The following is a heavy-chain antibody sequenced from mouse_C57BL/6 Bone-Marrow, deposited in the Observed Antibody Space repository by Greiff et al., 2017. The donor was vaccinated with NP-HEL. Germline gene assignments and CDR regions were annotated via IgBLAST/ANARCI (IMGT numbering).Heavy chain of an antibody. D-gene: IGHD1-1*01. CDR1: DSEVFPIAY. CDR2: ILPSIGRT. CDR3: ARENGSSLWYFDV. V-gene: IGHV15-2*01. Sequence: VQLQQSGSELRSPGSSVKLSCKDFDSEVFPIAYMSWVRKTPGHGFEWIGGILPSIGRTIYGEKFEDKATSDADTLSNTAYLELNSLTSEDSAIYYCARENGSSLWYFDVWGTGTTVTVSA. J-gene: IGHJ1*03.